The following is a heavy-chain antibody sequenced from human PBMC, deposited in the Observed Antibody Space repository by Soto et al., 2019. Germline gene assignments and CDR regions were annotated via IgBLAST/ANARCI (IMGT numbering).Heavy chain of an antibody. CDR3: AKEAIGSDYFEY. V-gene: IGHV3-53*02. J-gene: IGHJ4*02. CDR1: GFTVSSNY. CDR2: IYSGGRT. Sequence: EVQLVETGGGLIQPGGSLRLSCAASGFTVSSNYMSWVRQAPGQGLEWVSFIYSGGRTYYADSVKGRFTISRDNSKNTLYLQMNSLRAEDTAVYYGAKEAIGSDYFEYWGQGTLVIVSS. D-gene: IGHD2-15*01.